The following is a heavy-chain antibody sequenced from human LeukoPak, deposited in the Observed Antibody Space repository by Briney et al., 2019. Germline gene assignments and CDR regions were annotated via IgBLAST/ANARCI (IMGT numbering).Heavy chain of an antibody. D-gene: IGHD4-17*01. Sequence: ASVKVSCKASGYTFTGYYMHWVRQAPGQGLEWMGWINPNSGNTGYAQKFQGRVTMTRNTSISTAYMELSSLRSEDTAVYYCARSSTVGFYYYMDVWGKGTTVTISS. CDR2: INPNSGNT. CDR1: GYTFTGYY. V-gene: IGHV1-8*02. J-gene: IGHJ6*03. CDR3: ARSSTVGFYYYMDV.